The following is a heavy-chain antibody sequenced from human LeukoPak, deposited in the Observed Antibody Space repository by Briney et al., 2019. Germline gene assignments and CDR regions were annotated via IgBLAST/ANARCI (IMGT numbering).Heavy chain of an antibody. CDR3: ARVLVGAAAGKPCLDY. CDR1: GFTFSSYS. Sequence: GGSLRLSCAASGFTFSSYSMNWVRQAPGKGLEWVSSISSSSSYIYYADSVKGRFTISRDNAKNSLYLQMNSLRAEDTAVYYCARVLVGAAAGKPCLDYWGQGTLVTVSS. J-gene: IGHJ4*02. V-gene: IGHV3-21*01. CDR2: ISSSSSYI. D-gene: IGHD6-13*01.